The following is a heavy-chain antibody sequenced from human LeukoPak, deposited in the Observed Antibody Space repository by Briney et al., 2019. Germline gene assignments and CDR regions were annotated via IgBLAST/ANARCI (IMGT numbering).Heavy chain of an antibody. V-gene: IGHV4-34*01. D-gene: IGHD3-9*01. CDR3: ARDLDWFGAFDI. Sequence: SETLSLTCAVYGGSFSGYYWSWIRQPPGKGLEWIGEINHSGSTNYNPSLKSRVTISVDTSKNQFSLKLSSVTAADTAVYYCARDLDWFGAFDIWGQGTMVTVSS. J-gene: IGHJ3*02. CDR2: INHSGST. CDR1: GGSFSGYY.